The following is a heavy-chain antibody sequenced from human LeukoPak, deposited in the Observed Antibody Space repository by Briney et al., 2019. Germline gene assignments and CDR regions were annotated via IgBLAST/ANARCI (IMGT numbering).Heavy chain of an antibody. V-gene: IGHV3-48*03. CDR1: GFTFSNDE. J-gene: IGHJ4*02. D-gene: IGHD4-17*01. CDR2: MSSSGNTM. Sequence: GRTLRLSCVVSGFTFSNDEMNWGRQAPRQGQERDSHMSSSGNTMHYADSVKGRFTISKDNAKNSLYLQMNSLRPEDTAVYYCARDESGDYDFDYWGQGTLVIVSS. CDR3: ARDESGDYDFDY.